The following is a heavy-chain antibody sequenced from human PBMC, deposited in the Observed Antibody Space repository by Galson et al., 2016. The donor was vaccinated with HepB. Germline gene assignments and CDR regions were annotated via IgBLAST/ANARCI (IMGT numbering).Heavy chain of an antibody. D-gene: IGHD3-22*01. CDR3: ARDFYSDGTSWADVFDI. V-gene: IGHV1-18*01. CDR2: VSPSNGDT. CDR1: GYIFSSYG. J-gene: IGHJ3*02. Sequence: SVKVSCKASGYIFSSYGISWVRKAPGQGLEWMGWVSPSNGDTNLAQNVQGRVTMTADTSTSTAYMELRSLASDDTAIYSCARDFYSDGTSWADVFDIWGQGTVVTVSS.